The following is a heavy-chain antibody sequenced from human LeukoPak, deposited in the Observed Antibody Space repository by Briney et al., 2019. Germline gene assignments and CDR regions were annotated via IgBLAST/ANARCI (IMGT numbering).Heavy chain of an antibody. CDR3: ATPSLSSWYFFDY. CDR1: GYTLTELS. CDR2: FDPEDGET. J-gene: IGHJ4*02. Sequence: ASAKVSCKVSGYTLTELSMHWVRQAPGKGLEWMGGFDPEDGETIYAQKFQGRVTMTEDTSTDTAYMELSSLRSEDTAVYYCATPSLSSWYFFDYWGQGTLVTVSS. V-gene: IGHV1-24*01. D-gene: IGHD6-13*01.